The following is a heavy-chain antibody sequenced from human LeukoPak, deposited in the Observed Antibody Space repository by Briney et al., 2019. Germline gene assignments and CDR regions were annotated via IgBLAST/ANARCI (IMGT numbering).Heavy chain of an antibody. CDR2: ISGSGGST. J-gene: IGHJ4*02. CDR3: AKDLELDSSGYYLGFDY. V-gene: IGHV3-23*01. Sequence: GGSLRLSCAASGFTFSSYAMSWVRQAPGKGLEWVSAISGSGGSTYYADSVKGRFTISRDNSKNTLYLQMNSLRAEDKAVYYCAKDLELDSSGYYLGFDYWGQGTLVTVSS. CDR1: GFTFSSYA. D-gene: IGHD3-22*01.